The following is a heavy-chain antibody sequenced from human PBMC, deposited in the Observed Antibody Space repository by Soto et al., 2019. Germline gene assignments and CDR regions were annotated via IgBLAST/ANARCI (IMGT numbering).Heavy chain of an antibody. D-gene: IGHD1-20*01. CDR2: IGSYTGNT. Sequence: QAQLIQPGAEVKKPGASVKVSCKVSGYTFNSYDFTWVRQAPGQGLEWMGWIGSYTGNTNYAEKLQGRVSLTIDTSTSTAYMELRSLTSDDTAIYYCARNNLYGLDLWGQGTMVTVSS. J-gene: IGHJ6*02. CDR1: GYTFNSYD. CDR3: ARNNLYGLDL. V-gene: IGHV1-18*01.